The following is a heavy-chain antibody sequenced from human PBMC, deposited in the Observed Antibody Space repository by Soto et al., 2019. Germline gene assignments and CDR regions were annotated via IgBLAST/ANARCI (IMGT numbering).Heavy chain of an antibody. J-gene: IGHJ6*02. D-gene: IGHD6-6*01. CDR3: AKDLGGIAARTGYYYCGMDV. CDR1: GFTFSSYG. V-gene: IGHV3-30*18. CDR2: ISYDGSNK. Sequence: PGGSLRLSCAASGFTFSSYGMHWVRQAPGKGLEWVAVISYDGSNKYYADSVKGRFTISRDNSKDTLYLQMNSLSAEDTAVYYCAKDLGGIAARTGYYYCGMDVWGQGTTVTVSS.